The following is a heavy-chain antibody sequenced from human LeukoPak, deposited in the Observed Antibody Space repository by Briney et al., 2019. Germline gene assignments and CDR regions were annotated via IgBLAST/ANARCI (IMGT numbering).Heavy chain of an antibody. V-gene: IGHV1-58*02. D-gene: IGHD2-21*02. CDR1: GFTFTSSA. J-gene: IGHJ6*02. CDR3: ASWGDCGGDCYTYYGMDV. CDR2: IVVGSGNT. Sequence: SVKVSCKASGFTFTSSAMQWVRQARGQRLEWLGWIVVGSGNTNYAQKFQERVTITRDMSTSTAYMELSSLRSEDTAVYYCASWGDCGGDCYTYYGMDVWGQGTTVTVSS.